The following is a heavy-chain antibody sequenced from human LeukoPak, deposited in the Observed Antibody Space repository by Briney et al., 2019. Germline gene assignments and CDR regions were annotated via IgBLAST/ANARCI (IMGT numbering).Heavy chain of an antibody. D-gene: IGHD3-10*01. CDR3: AKDPSWFGELLKGYFDY. J-gene: IGHJ4*02. CDR2: ISGSGGST. CDR1: GGSISSYY. V-gene: IGHV3-23*01. Sequence: ETLSLTCTVSGGSISSYYWSWIRQPPGKGLEWVSAISGSGGSTYYADSVKGRFTISRDNSKNTLYLQMNSLRAEDTAVYYCAKDPSWFGELLKGYFDYWGQGTLVTVSS.